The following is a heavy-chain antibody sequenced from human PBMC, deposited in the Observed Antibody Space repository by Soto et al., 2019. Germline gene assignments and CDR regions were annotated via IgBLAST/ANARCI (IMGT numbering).Heavy chain of an antibody. D-gene: IGHD2-15*01. CDR2: ISYDGRKE. J-gene: IGHJ6*03. V-gene: IGHV3-30*18. CDR3: AKKNVDGGGGRCCYMDV. Sequence: GGSLRLSCAASGFTFSNYAMHWARQAPGKGLEWVSLISYDGRKESYADSVKGRFTISRDNSENTLYLQMNSLRADDTAVYYCAKKNVDGGGGRCCYMDVWGQGTMVTVSS. CDR1: GFTFSNYA.